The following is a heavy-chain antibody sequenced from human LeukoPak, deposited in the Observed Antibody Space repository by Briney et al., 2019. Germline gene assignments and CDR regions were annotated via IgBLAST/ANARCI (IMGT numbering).Heavy chain of an antibody. D-gene: IGHD3-16*01. J-gene: IGHJ2*01. CDR1: GFTFSTYW. V-gene: IGHV3-74*01. CDR2: IKFDGSLA. Sequence: GGSLRLSCTASGFTFSTYWMHWVRQAQGQGMVWVSQIKFDGSLASYADSVKGRFTISRDNAKNALYLQMNSLGTEDTAVYYCVTGHYDSRMYFDLWGRGTLVTVSS. CDR3: VTGHYDSRMYFDL.